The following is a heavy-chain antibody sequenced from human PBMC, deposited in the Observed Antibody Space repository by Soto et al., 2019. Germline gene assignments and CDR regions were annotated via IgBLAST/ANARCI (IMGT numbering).Heavy chain of an antibody. D-gene: IGHD3-10*01. CDR3: ARTLSGFTYGSRQFYFDY. CDR1: GDPITSYF. J-gene: IGHJ4*02. CDR2: VFPGGPT. V-gene: IGHV4-4*07. Sequence: SETLSLTCTVSGDPITSYFWTWLRQPAGKGLEWIGHVFPGGPTSHNSSLKSRVSMSVDTSKNQFSLTLTSVSAADTAVYYCARTLSGFTYGSRQFYFDYWGQGTLVTVSS.